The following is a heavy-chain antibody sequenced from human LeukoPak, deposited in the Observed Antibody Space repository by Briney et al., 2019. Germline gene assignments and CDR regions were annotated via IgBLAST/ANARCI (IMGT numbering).Heavy chain of an antibody. J-gene: IGHJ4*02. CDR3: ARGYALYSGRYIDFDY. V-gene: IGHV1-2*02. CDR1: GYTFTGHY. D-gene: IGHD1-26*01. CDR2: INPNNGGT. Sequence: ASVKVSCKASGYTFTGHYMHWVRQAPGQGLEWMGWINPNNGGTNYAQKFQGRVIMTRDTSISTAYMELSRLRSDDTAVYYCARGYALYSGRYIDFDYWAREPWSPSPQ.